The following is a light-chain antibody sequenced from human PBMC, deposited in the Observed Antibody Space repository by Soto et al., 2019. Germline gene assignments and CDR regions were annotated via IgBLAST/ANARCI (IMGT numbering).Light chain of an antibody. V-gene: IGLV2-18*01. CDR1: SSDVGKYDR. Sequence: QSALTQPPSVSGSPGQSVTISCTGTSSDVGKYDRVSWYQQPPGTAPKLIIYEVTNRPSGVPARFSGSKSGNTASLTISGLQAEDEADYYCSLYTSTSRYVFGAGTKVTVL. CDR3: SLYTSTSRYV. CDR2: EVT. J-gene: IGLJ1*01.